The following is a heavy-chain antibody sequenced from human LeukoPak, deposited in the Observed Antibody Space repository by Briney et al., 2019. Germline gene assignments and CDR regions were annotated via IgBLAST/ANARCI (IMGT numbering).Heavy chain of an antibody. Sequence: GGSLRLSCAASGFTFSSYSMNWVRQAPGKGLEWVSSISSSSSYIYYADSVKGRFTISRDNAKNSLYLQMNSLRAEDTAVYYCARGQVPYDFWSGYYGYYFDYWGQGTLVTVSS. CDR3: ARGQVPYDFWSGYYGYYFDY. J-gene: IGHJ4*02. CDR1: GFTFSSYS. V-gene: IGHV3-21*01. CDR2: ISSSSSYI. D-gene: IGHD3-3*01.